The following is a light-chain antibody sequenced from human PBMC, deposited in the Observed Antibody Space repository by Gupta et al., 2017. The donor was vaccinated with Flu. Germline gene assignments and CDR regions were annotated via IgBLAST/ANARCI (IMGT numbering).Light chain of an antibody. CDR3: SSYTTRTTYV. CDR2: EVS. J-gene: IGLJ1*01. V-gene: IGLV2-14*01. CDR1: SSDVGGYIY. Sequence: QSALTQPASVSGSPGQSITISCTGTSSDVGGYIYVSWYQQHPDKAPNLMIYEVSNRPAGVSNRFSGSKSGNTASLTISGLQAEDEADYYCSSYTTRTTYVFGTGTKVTVL.